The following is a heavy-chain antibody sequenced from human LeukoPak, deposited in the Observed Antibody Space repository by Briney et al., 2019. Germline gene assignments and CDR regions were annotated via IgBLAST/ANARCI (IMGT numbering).Heavy chain of an antibody. CDR1: GFTVSSDS. V-gene: IGHV3-23*01. D-gene: IGHD2/OR15-2a*01. CDR2: ISGSGGST. Sequence: PGGSLRLSCTVSGFTVSSDSMSWVRQAPGKGLEWVSAISGSGGSTYYADSVKGRFTISRDNSKNTLYLQMNSLRVEDTAVYYCRDPFDYWGQGTLVTVSS. CDR3: RDPFDY. J-gene: IGHJ4*02.